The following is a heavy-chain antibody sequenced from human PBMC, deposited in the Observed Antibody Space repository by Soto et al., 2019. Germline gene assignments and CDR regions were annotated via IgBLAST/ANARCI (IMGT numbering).Heavy chain of an antibody. CDR3: AKDQCSGGSCYSMDVEY. Sequence: GGSLRLSCAASGFTFSSYAMSWVRQAPGKGLEWVSAISGSGGSTYYADSVKGRFTISRDNSKNPLYLQMNSLRAEDTAVYYCAKDQCSGGSCYSMDVEYWGQGTLVTVSS. CDR2: ISGSGGST. V-gene: IGHV3-23*01. D-gene: IGHD2-15*01. CDR1: GFTFSSYA. J-gene: IGHJ4*02.